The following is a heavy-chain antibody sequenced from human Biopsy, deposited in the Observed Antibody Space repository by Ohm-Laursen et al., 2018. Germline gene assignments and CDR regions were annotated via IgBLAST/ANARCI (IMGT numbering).Heavy chain of an antibody. CDR2: ISGRGAT. Sequence: ETLSLPCTVSGGSIRSDYWSWIRQSPRKGLEGIGHISGRGATHYNPSLRGRVTISVDTSKNQFSLKLSSVTAADTAVFFCARLYRLDDYWNDDPPDAFDVWGQGTMVTVSS. V-gene: IGHV4-59*01. CDR1: GGSIRSDY. CDR3: ARLYRLDDYWNDDPPDAFDV. D-gene: IGHD3-3*01. J-gene: IGHJ3*01.